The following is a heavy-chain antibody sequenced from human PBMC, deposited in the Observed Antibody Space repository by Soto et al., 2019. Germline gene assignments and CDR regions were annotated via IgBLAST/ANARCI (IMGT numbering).Heavy chain of an antibody. J-gene: IGHJ6*02. CDR3: AIYGSGSYIAYYYCMDV. V-gene: IGHV3-33*01. D-gene: IGHD3-10*01. CDR2: IWYDGSIK. Sequence: QVQLVESGGGVVQPGRSLRLSCAASGFTFSSYGMHRVRQAPGKGLVWVAVIWYDGSIKYYADSVKGRFTISRDNSKRTLYLQMNSLRAEDTAVYYCAIYGSGSYIAYYYCMDVWGQGTTVTVSS. CDR1: GFTFSSYG.